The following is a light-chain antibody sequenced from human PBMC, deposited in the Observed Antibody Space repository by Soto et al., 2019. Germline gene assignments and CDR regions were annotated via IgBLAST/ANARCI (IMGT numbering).Light chain of an antibody. J-gene: IGKJ1*01. V-gene: IGKV1-5*01. Sequence: DIQMTQSPSTLSASVGDRVTITCRASQFISSWLAWYQQKPGKVPKLLIFHASNLESGVPSRFSGSGSGTEFTLTISSLQPDDFATYYCQQYNSYPWTFGQGTKVAI. CDR1: QFISSW. CDR2: HAS. CDR3: QQYNSYPWT.